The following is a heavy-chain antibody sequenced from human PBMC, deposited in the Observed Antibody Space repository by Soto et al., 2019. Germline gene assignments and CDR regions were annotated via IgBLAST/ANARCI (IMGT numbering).Heavy chain of an antibody. V-gene: IGHV1-69*01. CDR2: IITISDTT. D-gene: IGHD2-2*01. CDR3: ARSQGSSTSLEIYYYYYYGMDV. CDR1: GGTFSSYA. Sequence: QVQLVQSGAEVKKPGSSVKVSCKASGGTFSSYAISWVRQAPGQGLECMGGIITISDTTNYAQKFQGRVTITADESTSTAYMELSSLRSEDTAVYYCARSQGSSTSLEIYYYYYYGMDVWGQGTTVTVSS. J-gene: IGHJ6*02.